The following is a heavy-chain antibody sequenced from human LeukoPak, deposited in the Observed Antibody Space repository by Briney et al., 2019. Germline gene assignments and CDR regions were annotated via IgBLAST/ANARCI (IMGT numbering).Heavy chain of an antibody. CDR2: INHSGST. J-gene: IGHJ3*02. D-gene: IGHD1-1*01. Sequence: SETLSLTCAVYGGSFSGYYWSWIRQPPGKGLEWIGEINHSGSTNYNPSLKSRVTISVDTSKNQFSLKLSSVTAADTAVYYCARTGTTLWIAFDIWGQGTMVTVSS. V-gene: IGHV4-34*01. CDR1: GGSFSGYY. CDR3: ARTGTTLWIAFDI.